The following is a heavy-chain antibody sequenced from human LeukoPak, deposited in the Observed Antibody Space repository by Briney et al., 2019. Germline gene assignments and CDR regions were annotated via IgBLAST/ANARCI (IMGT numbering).Heavy chain of an antibody. CDR3: ASGYSSGWYPIDY. J-gene: IGHJ4*02. CDR1: GGTFSSYA. V-gene: IGHV1-69*13. CDR2: IIPIFGTA. D-gene: IGHD6-19*01. Sequence: SVRVSCKASGGTFSSYAISWVRQAPGQGLEWMGGIIPIFGTANYAQKFQDRVTITADESTSTAYMELSSLRSEDTAVYYCASGYSSGWYPIDYWGQGTLVTVSS.